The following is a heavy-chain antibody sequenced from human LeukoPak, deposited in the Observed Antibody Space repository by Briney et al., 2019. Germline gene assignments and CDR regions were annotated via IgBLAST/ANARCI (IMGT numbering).Heavy chain of an antibody. Sequence: KPSETLSLTCAVYGGSFSGYYWSWIRQPPGKGLEWIGYIYYSGSTNYNPSLKSRVTISVDTSKNQFSLKLSSVTAADTAVYYCVRVVPAATGAVDWGQGTLVTVSS. CDR3: VRVVPAATGAVD. D-gene: IGHD2-2*01. CDR1: GGSFSGYY. V-gene: IGHV4-59*01. J-gene: IGHJ4*02. CDR2: IYYSGST.